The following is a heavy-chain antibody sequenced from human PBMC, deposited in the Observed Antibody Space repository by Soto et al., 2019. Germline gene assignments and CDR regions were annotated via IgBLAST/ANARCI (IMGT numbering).Heavy chain of an antibody. CDR1: GGIFSCYG. Sequence: ASLKATCKDPGGIFSCYGINCVRQAPGQGLEGMGWISAYNGNTNFAQKLQGRVSLTTDTSSTTAYMELRSLTSDDTAVYYCARDLVPGYTGFSDYWGQGTLVTVPQ. J-gene: IGHJ4*02. CDR2: ISAYNGNT. V-gene: IGHV1-18*01. D-gene: IGHD5-12*01. CDR3: ARDLVPGYTGFSDY.